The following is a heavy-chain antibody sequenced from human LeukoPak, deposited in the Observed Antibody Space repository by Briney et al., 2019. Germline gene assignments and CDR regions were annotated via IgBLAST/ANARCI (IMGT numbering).Heavy chain of an antibody. CDR2: IWYDGSNK. Sequence: GGSLRLSCAASGFTFSSYGMHWVRQAPGKGLEWVAVIWYDGSNKYYADSVKGRFTISRDNSKKKLYMQMNGLRAEDKAGYYCARGESGYYHRFDYWGQGTLVTVSS. CDR3: ARGESGYYHRFDY. CDR1: GFTFSSYG. V-gene: IGHV3-33*01. D-gene: IGHD3-22*01. J-gene: IGHJ4*02.